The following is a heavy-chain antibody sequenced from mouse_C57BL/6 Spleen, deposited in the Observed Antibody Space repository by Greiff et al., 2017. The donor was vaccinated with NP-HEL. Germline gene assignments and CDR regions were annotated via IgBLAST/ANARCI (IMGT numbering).Heavy chain of an antibody. D-gene: IGHD1-1*01. Sequence: VKLMESGPELVKPGASVKISCKASGYAFSSSWMNWVKQRPGKGLEWIGRIYPGDGDTNYNGKFKGKATLTADKSSSTAYMQLSSLTSEDSAVYSCARSITPLVDYWGQGTTLTVSS. J-gene: IGHJ2*01. V-gene: IGHV1-82*01. CDR1: GYAFSSSW. CDR3: ARSITPLVDY. CDR2: IYPGDGDT.